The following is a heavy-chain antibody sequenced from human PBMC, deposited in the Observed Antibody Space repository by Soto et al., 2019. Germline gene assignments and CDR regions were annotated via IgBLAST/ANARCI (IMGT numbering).Heavy chain of an antibody. CDR3: AKGELFTNYYYYVMDV. CDR2: ISYDGSNK. V-gene: IGHV3-30*18. D-gene: IGHD3-10*01. CDR1: GFTFSSYG. Sequence: QVQPVESGGGVVQPGRSLRLSCAASGFTFSSYGMHWVRQAPGKGLEWVAVISYDGSNKYYADSVKGQFTIYRDNSKNPLYMQMNSLRAEDTAVYYCAKGELFTNYYYYVMDVWGQGTTVTVSS. J-gene: IGHJ6*02.